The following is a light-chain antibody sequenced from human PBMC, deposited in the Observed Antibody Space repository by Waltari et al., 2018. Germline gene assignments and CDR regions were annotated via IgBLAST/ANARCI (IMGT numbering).Light chain of an antibody. CDR2: DTS. V-gene: IGLV7-46*01. CDR1: TGAVTSGHY. CDR3: LLSYSGAWV. Sequence: QAVVTQEPSLTVSPGGTVTLTCGSSTGAVTSGHYPYWFQQTPGHAPRTLIYDTSNKHAWTPAQFSGSLLRGKAALTLSGAQPEDEAEYYCLLSYSGAWVFGGGTKLTVL. J-gene: IGLJ3*02.